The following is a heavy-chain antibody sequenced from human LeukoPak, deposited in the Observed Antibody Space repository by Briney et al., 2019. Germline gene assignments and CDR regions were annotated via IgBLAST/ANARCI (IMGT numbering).Heavy chain of an antibody. V-gene: IGHV1-2*02. Sequence: ASVKVSCKASGYTFTGYYIHWVRQAPGQGLEWMGWINPNSGGTNYAQKFQGRVTMTRDRSINTAYMDLRSLTYDDTAVYYCAGDKPAGVALDFLGQGSRVTVSS. CDR3: AGDKPAGVALDF. J-gene: IGHJ4*02. D-gene: IGHD3-10*01. CDR2: INPNSGGT. CDR1: GYTFTGYY.